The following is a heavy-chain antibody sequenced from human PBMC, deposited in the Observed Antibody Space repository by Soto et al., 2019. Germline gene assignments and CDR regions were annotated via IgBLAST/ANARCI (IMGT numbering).Heavy chain of an antibody. J-gene: IGHJ4*02. CDR1: EFTLSNYW. Sequence: EVQLVESGGGLVQPGGSLRLSCAASEFTLSNYWMHWARQAPGKGLVWVSRISSDGSSTNYADSVKGRFTISRDNAKNTLHLQMNSLRAEDTAVYYCARVPYCSSSSCYSYFDSWGQGTLVTVSS. D-gene: IGHD2-2*01. CDR3: ARVPYCSSSSCYSYFDS. V-gene: IGHV3-74*01. CDR2: ISSDGSST.